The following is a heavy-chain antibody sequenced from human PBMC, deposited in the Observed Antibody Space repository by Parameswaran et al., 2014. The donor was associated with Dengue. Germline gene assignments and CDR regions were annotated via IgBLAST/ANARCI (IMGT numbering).Heavy chain of an antibody. Sequence: WIRQPPGKGLEWVAVISYDGSNKYYADSVKGRFTISRDNSKNTLYLQMNSLRAEDTAVYYCAKDRGSRYYDFWSGYYRYWGQGTLVTVSS. V-gene: IGHV3-30*18. CDR2: ISYDGSNK. J-gene: IGHJ4*02. D-gene: IGHD3-3*01. CDR3: AKDRGSRYYDFWSGYYRY.